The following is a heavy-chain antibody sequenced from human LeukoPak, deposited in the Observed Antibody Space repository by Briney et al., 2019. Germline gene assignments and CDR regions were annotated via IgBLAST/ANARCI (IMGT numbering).Heavy chain of an antibody. V-gene: IGHV1-2*02. CDR3: ARSHYYDSSGYYYVFDI. CDR1: GYTFTGYY. J-gene: IGHJ3*02. D-gene: IGHD3-22*01. CDR2: INPNSGGT. Sequence: ASVKVSCKASGYTFTGYYMHWVRQAPGQGLEWMGWINPNSGGTNYAQKFQGRVTMTRDTSISKAYMELSRLRSDDTAVYYCARSHYYDSSGYYYVFDIWGQGTMVTVSS.